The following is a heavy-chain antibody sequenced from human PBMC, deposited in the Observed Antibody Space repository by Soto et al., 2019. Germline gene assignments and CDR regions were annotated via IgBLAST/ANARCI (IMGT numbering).Heavy chain of an antibody. J-gene: IGHJ5*01. CDR3: GGLRPSGYVLS. CDR1: GGSLSSYY. V-gene: IGHV4-59*08. CDR2: AYFSGNT. Sequence: PSETLSLTCTVSGGSLSSYYWAWIRQSPGKGLEWIGYAYFSGNTNYNSSLKSRVTISIDTSKNQFSLRLASVTETDTSFYYCGGLRPSGYVLSWGPGTLVTVAS. D-gene: IGHD6-25*01.